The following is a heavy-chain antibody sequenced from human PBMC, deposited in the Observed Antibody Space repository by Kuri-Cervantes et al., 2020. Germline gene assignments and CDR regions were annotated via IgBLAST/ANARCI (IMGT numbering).Heavy chain of an antibody. CDR3: ARDTRGNYYYGVDV. V-gene: IGHV3-66*01. CDR1: GFTVSSNY. J-gene: IGHJ6*02. Sequence: LSLTCAASGFTVSSNYMSWVRQAPGKGLEWVSVIYSGGSTYYADSVKGRFSISRDNSKNTLYLQMNSLRAEDTAVYYCARDTRGNYYYGVDVWGQGTTVTVSS. CDR2: IYSGGST.